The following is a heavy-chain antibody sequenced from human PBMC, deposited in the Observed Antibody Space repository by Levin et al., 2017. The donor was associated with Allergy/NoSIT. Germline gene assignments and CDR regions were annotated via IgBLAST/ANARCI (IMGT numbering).Heavy chain of an antibody. J-gene: IGHJ2*01. CDR1: GGSISSSSYY. Sequence: SETLSLTCTVSGGSISSSSYYWGWIRQPPGKGLEWIGSIYYSGSTYYNPSLKSRVTISVDTSKNQFSLKLSSVTAADTAVYYCARPIVGATRYYPNWYFDLWGRGTLVTVSS. CDR3: ARPIVGATRYYPNWYFDL. V-gene: IGHV4-39*01. D-gene: IGHD1-26*01. CDR2: IYYSGST.